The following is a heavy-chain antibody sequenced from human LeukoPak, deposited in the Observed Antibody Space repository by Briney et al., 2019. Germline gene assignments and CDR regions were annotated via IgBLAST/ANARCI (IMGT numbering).Heavy chain of an antibody. CDR3: AKDHNYYDSRGYLDY. J-gene: IGHJ4*01. CDR2: IRYDGGDK. CDR1: AFIFSGFG. Sequence: GGSLRLSCAASAFIFSGFGLHWVRQAPGKGLEWVAFIRYDGGDKYYADSVKGRFTISRDNSKNVLFLHVNSLRPEDTAVYYCAKDHNYYDSRGYLDYSGQGTLVTVSS. V-gene: IGHV3-30*02. D-gene: IGHD3-22*01.